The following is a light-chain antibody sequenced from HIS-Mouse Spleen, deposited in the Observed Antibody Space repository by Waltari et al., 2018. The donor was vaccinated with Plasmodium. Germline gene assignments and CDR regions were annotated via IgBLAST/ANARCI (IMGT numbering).Light chain of an antibody. CDR2: QDS. J-gene: IGLJ3*02. CDR1: KLGDKY. V-gene: IGLV3-1*01. CDR3: QAWDSSTAV. Sequence: SYELTQPPSVSVSPGQPASITCSGDKLGDKYACWYQQKPGQSPLLVIYQDSKRPSGIPERFSGSNSGNTATLTISGTQAMDEADYYCQAWDSSTAVFGGGTKLTVL.